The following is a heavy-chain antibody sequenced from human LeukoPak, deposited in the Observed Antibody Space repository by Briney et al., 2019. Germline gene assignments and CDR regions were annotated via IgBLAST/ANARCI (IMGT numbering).Heavy chain of an antibody. CDR3: ARDLYIQEYTNWFDP. J-gene: IGHJ5*02. V-gene: IGHV3-48*03. Sequence: PGGSLRLSCAASGFTLSNYEMNWVRQAPGKGLEWVSYISSSGRSIHYSDSVKGRFTISRDNAKNSLYLQMNSLRAEDKAVYYGARDLYIQEYTNWFDPWAQETLVTVPS. CDR2: ISSSGRSI. D-gene: IGHD2/OR15-2a*01. CDR1: GFTLSNYE.